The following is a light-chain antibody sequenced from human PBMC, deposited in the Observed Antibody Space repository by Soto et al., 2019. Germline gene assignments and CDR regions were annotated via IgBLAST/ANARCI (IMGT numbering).Light chain of an antibody. Sequence: EIVLTQSPGTLSLSPGETATLSCRASQSVSFSYLAWYQQKPGQAPRLLIYGTSSRATGIPDSFSGSGSGTDFTLTITRLEPEDFAVYYCQQSGGSPPWTLGHGTKVEIK. V-gene: IGKV3-20*01. CDR1: QSVSFSY. J-gene: IGKJ1*01. CDR3: QQSGGSPPWT. CDR2: GTS.